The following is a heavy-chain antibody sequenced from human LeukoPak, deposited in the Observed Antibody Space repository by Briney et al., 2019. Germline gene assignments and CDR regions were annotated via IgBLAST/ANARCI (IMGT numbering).Heavy chain of an antibody. CDR3: AREDHPDHYFDY. Sequence: ASVKVSCKASGYTFTSYGISWVRQAPGQGLEWMGWISAYNGNTNYAQKLQGRVTMTTDTSTSTAYMELSSLRSEDTAVYYCAREDHPDHYFDYWGQGTLVTVSS. CDR2: ISAYNGNT. J-gene: IGHJ4*02. V-gene: IGHV1-18*01. CDR1: GYTFTSYG. D-gene: IGHD1-14*01.